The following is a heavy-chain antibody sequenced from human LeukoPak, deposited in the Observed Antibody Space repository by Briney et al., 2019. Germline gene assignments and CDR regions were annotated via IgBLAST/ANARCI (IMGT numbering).Heavy chain of an antibody. J-gene: IGHJ3*02. V-gene: IGHV7-4-1*02. Sequence: ASVKVSCKASGYTFTSYAMNWVRQAPGQGLEWMGWINTNTGNPTYAQGFTGRFVFSLDTSVSTAYLQISSLKAEDTAMYYCARPGRKLNDYDPYDAFDIWGQGTMVTVSS. CDR2: INTNTGNP. CDR1: GYTFTSYA. D-gene: IGHD4-17*01. CDR3: ARPGRKLNDYDPYDAFDI.